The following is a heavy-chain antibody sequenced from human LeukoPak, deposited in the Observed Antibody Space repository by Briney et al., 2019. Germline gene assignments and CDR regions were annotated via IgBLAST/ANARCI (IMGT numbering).Heavy chain of an antibody. CDR1: GFTFSSYG. CDR3: AKDPRLGYCSSTSCSRDYYYYMDV. V-gene: IGHV3-30*02. Sequence: PGGSLRLSCAASGFTFSSYGMHWVRQAPGKGLEWVAFIRYDGSKKYYADSVKGRFTISRDNSKNTLYLQMNSLRAEDTAVYYCAKDPRLGYCSSTSCSRDYYYYMDVWGKGTTVTVSS. D-gene: IGHD2-2*01. J-gene: IGHJ6*03. CDR2: IRYDGSKK.